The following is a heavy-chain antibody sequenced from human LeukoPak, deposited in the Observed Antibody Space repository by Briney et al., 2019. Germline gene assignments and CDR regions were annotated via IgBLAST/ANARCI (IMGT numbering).Heavy chain of an antibody. Sequence: GGSLRLSCAASGFTFSSYSMNWVRQAPGKGLEWVSAISGSGGSTYYADSVKGRFTISRDNSKNTLYLQMNSLRAEDTAVYYCAKDGGPYGDYGFDYWGQGTLVTVSS. CDR3: AKDGGPYGDYGFDY. D-gene: IGHD4-17*01. V-gene: IGHV3-23*01. J-gene: IGHJ4*02. CDR1: GFTFSSYS. CDR2: ISGSGGST.